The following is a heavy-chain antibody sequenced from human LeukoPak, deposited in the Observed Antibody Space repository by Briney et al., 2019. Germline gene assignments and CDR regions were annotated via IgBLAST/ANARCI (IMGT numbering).Heavy chain of an antibody. Sequence: EGSLRLSCAASGFTFSSYEMNWVRQAPGKGLEWVLYISSSGSTIYYADSVKGRFTISGDNAKNSLYLQMNSLRAEDTAVYYCARALAAAGMGLDYWGQGTLVTVSS. J-gene: IGHJ4*02. V-gene: IGHV3-48*03. D-gene: IGHD6-13*01. CDR3: ARALAAAGMGLDY. CDR1: GFTFSSYE. CDR2: ISSSGSTI.